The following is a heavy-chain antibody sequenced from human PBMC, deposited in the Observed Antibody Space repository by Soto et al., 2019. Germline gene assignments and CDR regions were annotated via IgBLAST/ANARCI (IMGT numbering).Heavy chain of an antibody. CDR2: IYHSVST. J-gene: IGHJ4*02. V-gene: IGHV4-30-2*01. CDR1: GGSISSGGYS. CDR3: ARVPDY. Sequence: QLQLLESGSGLVKPSQTLSLTCAVSGGSISSGGYSLSWIRQPPGKGLEYIGYIYHSVSTYYNPSLKSRVTISVDRSKNQFSLRLSSVTAAATAVYYCARVPDYWGQGTLVTVSS.